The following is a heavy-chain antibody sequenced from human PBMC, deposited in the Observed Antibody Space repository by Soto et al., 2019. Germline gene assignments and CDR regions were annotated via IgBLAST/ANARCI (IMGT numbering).Heavy chain of an antibody. Sequence: ASVKGSFKVSGYTLPEFSMHWGRQAPEKGLEWMGGFDPEDGETIYAQKFQGRVTMTEDTSTDTAYMELSSLRSEDTAVYYCATVLAVAGTRPFDYWGQGTLVTVSS. D-gene: IGHD6-19*01. CDR3: ATVLAVAGTRPFDY. V-gene: IGHV1-24*01. J-gene: IGHJ4*02. CDR2: FDPEDGET. CDR1: GYTLPEFS.